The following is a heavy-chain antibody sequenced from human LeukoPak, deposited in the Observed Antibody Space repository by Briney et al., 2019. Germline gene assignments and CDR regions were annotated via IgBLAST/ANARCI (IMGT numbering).Heavy chain of an antibody. D-gene: IGHD4-17*01. V-gene: IGHV4-39*01. J-gene: IGHJ3*02. CDR2: IYYSGST. CDR1: GGSISSSSYY. CDR3: ASDDYGDYVRAFDI. Sequence: PSETLSLTCTVSGGSISSSSYYWGWIRQPPGKGLEWIGSIYYSGSTYYNPSLKSRVTISVDTSKNQFSLKLSSVTAADTAVYYCASDDYGDYVRAFDIWGQGTMVTVSS.